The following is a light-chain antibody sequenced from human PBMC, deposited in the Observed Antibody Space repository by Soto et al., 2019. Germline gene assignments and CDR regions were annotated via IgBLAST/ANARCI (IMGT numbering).Light chain of an antibody. CDR1: RSVSIY. Sequence: EIVMTQSPATLSVSPGERATLSCRAHRSVSIYLSWYQQKPGQAPRLLIFGASTRATGIPDRFSGSGSGTDFTLTISRLEPEDFAVYYCQQYGSSPRTFGQGTKVDIK. V-gene: IGKV3-20*01. CDR3: QQYGSSPRT. J-gene: IGKJ1*01. CDR2: GAS.